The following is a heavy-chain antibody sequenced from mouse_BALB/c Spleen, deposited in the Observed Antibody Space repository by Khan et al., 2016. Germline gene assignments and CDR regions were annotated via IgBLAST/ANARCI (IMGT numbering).Heavy chain of an antibody. J-gene: IGHJ4*01. D-gene: IGHD3-3*01. CDR1: GYTFTNYG. CDR2: INTYTGEP. CDR3: AKLGLYYAMDF. Sequence: QIQLVQSGPELKKPGETVKISCKASGYTFTNYGMNWVKQAPGKGLKWMGWINTYTGEPTYADDFKGRFAFSLETSYSTAYLQINNLKNEDTATYFCAKLGLYYAMDFWGQGTSVTVSS. V-gene: IGHV9-3-1*01.